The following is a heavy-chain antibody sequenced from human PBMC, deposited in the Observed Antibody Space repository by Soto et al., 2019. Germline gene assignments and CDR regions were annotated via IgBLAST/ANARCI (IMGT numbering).Heavy chain of an antibody. J-gene: IGHJ6*02. V-gene: IGHV4-38-2*01. CDR1: GYSISSGYY. CDR2: IYYSGIT. CDR3: ARTRDNNINYYYALDV. D-gene: IGHD1-20*01. Sequence: SETLSITCAVSGYSISSGYYWGWIRQPPGKGLEWIGSIYYSGITNYSPSLKSRVTISLDTSKDQFSLRLTSVTAADTAVYYCARTRDNNINYYYALDVWGQGTTVTVSS.